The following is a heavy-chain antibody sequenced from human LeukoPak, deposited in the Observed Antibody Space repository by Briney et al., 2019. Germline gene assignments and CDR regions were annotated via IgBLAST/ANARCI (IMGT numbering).Heavy chain of an antibody. V-gene: IGHV4-4*07. CDR1: GGSLSSYY. J-gene: IGHJ4*02. Sequence: SETLSLTRTVSGGSLSSYYWSWIRQPAGKGLEWIGRIYTSGSTNYNPSLKSRVTMSVDTSKNQFSLKLSSVTAADTAVYYCARLWDSSSSLDYWGQGTLVTVSS. CDR2: IYTSGST. CDR3: ARLWDSSSSLDY. D-gene: IGHD6-6*01.